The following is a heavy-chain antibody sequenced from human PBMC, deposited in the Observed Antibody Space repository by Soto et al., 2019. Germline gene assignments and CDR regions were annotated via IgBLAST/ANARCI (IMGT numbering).Heavy chain of an antibody. CDR3: ARGTSISCYNCFYFGLEV. CDR1: ADTFTYYY. V-gene: IGHV1-2*04. J-gene: IGHJ6*02. CDR2: ITPNSGGT. D-gene: IGHD2-2*01. Sequence: ASVKVSCTASADTFTYYYMHWVRQAPGQGLQWMGWITPNSGGTYYAEKFQGWVTMTRDTSISTAYVELSNVKYDDTAVYYCARGTSISCYNCFYFGLEVWGHGITVTVS.